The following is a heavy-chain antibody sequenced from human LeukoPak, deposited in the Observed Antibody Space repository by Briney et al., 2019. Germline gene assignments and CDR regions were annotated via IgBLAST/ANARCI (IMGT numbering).Heavy chain of an antibody. CDR1: GGTFISYA. CDR3: AAPTGYCSSTSCYAFDY. CDR2: IIPIFGTA. J-gene: IGHJ4*02. Sequence: SVKVSCKASGGTFISYAISWARQAPGQGLEWMGGIIPIFGTANYAQKFQGRVTITADESTSTAYMELSSLRSKDTAVYYCAAPTGYCSSTSCYAFDYWGQGTLVTVSS. D-gene: IGHD2-2*01. V-gene: IGHV1-69*01.